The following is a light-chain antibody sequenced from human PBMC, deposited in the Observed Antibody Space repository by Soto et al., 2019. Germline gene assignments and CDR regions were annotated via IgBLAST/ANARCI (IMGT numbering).Light chain of an antibody. V-gene: IGKV1D-12*01. CDR3: QQANSFPLT. CDR1: QDINNW. J-gene: IGKJ4*01. Sequence: DLQVTQSPSSVSASVGDRVTITCRASQDINNWLAWYQQKPGKAPKRLIYTTSNLQSGVPSRFSGSGSGTDFTLTISSLQPEDFATYYCQQANSFPLTFGGGTKVEIK. CDR2: TTS.